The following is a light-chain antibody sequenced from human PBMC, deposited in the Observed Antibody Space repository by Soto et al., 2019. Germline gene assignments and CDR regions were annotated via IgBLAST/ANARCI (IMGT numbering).Light chain of an antibody. Sequence: EIVLTQSPATLSLSPGERATLSCRASQSVSSYLAWYQQKPGQAPRLLIYDASNSATGIPARFSGSGSGTVFTLTISSLEPEDFAVYCCQQRSNWLTFGGGTKVEIK. CDR2: DAS. V-gene: IGKV3-11*01. CDR1: QSVSSY. CDR3: QQRSNWLT. J-gene: IGKJ4*01.